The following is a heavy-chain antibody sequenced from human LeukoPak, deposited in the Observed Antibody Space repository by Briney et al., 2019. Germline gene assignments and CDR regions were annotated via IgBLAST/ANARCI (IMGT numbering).Heavy chain of an antibody. J-gene: IGHJ4*02. CDR1: GGSISSSSYY. CDR2: IYYSGST. V-gene: IGHV4-39*01. CDR3: ARNPTVLEMATIRTGDFDY. D-gene: IGHD5-24*01. Sequence: SETLSLTCTVSGGSISSSSYYWGWIRQPPGKGLEWIGSIYYSGSTYYNPSLKSRVTISVDTSKNQFSLKLSSVTAADTAVYYCARNPTVLEMATIRTGDFDYWGQGTLVTVSS.